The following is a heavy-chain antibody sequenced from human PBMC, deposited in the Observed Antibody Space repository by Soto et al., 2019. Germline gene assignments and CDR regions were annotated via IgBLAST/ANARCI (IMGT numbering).Heavy chain of an antibody. CDR1: GYSFTSYW. CDR3: ARTTYYYDSSGYYYYYYYGMDV. D-gene: IGHD3-22*01. V-gene: IGHV5-51*01. Sequence: GESLKISCKVSGYSFTSYWIGCVRQMPGKGLEWMGIIYPGDSDTRYSPSFQGQVTISADKSISTAYLQWSSLKASDTAMYYCARTTYYYDSSGYYYYYYYGMDVWGQGTTVTVSS. CDR2: IYPGDSDT. J-gene: IGHJ6*02.